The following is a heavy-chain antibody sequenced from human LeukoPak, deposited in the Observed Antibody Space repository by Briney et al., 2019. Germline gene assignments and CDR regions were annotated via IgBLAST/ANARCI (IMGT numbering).Heavy chain of an antibody. CDR1: GFTVSSNY. J-gene: IGHJ4*02. V-gene: IGHV3-53*01. D-gene: IGHD3-10*01. CDR2: IYSGGST. CDR3: AMAPYGSGAAY. Sequence: GGSLRLSCAASGFTVSSNYMSWVRKAPGKGLEWVSVIYSGGSTYYADSVKGRFTISRDNSKNTLYLQMNSLRAEDTAVYYCAMAPYGSGAAYWGQGTLVTVSS.